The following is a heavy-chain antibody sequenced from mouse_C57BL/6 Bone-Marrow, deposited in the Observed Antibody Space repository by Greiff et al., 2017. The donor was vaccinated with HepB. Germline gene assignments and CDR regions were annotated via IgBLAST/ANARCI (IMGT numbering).Heavy chain of an antibody. CDR3: ASFGRGFAY. V-gene: IGHV5-6*01. Sequence: EVQLQQSGGDLVKPGGSLKLSCAASGFTFSSYGMSWVRQTPDKRLEWVATISSGGSYTYYPDSVKGRFTISRDNAKNTLYLQMSSLKSEDTAMYYCASFGRGFAYWGQGTLVTVSA. CDR1: GFTFSSYG. CDR2: ISSGGSYT. J-gene: IGHJ3*01.